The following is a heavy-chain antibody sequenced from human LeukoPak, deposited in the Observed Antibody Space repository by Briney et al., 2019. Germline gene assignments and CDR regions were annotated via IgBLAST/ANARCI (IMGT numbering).Heavy chain of an antibody. CDR1: GFTFSNAW. D-gene: IGHD6-19*01. Sequence: GGSLRLSCAASGFTFSNAWMSWVRQAPGKGLEWVGRIKSKTDGGTTDYAAPVKGRFTISRDDSKNTLYLQMNSLKTEDTAVFYCTTTVAGHWYYYYGMDVWGQGTTVTVSS. CDR2: IKSKTDGGTT. V-gene: IGHV3-15*01. CDR3: TTTVAGHWYYYYGMDV. J-gene: IGHJ6*02.